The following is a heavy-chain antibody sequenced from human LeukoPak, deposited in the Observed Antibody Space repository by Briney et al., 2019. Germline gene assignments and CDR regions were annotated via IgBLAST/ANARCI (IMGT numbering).Heavy chain of an antibody. V-gene: IGHV4-59*08. CDR3: ARVARCTSCFDVDY. Sequence: SETLSLTCTVSGGSISSYYWSWIRQPPGKGLEWIGYIHYSGSTNYNPSLKSRVTISVDTSKNQFSLTLSSVTAADTAVYYCARVARCTSCFDVDYWGQGTLVTVSS. CDR1: GGSISSYY. D-gene: IGHD2-2*01. CDR2: IHYSGST. J-gene: IGHJ4*02.